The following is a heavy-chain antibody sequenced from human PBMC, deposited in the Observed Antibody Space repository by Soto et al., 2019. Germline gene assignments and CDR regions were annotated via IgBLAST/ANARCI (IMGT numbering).Heavy chain of an antibody. V-gene: IGHV3-21*01. CDR1: GFTFSSYA. Sequence: GGSLRLSCAASGFTFSSYAVSWVRQAPGKGLEWVSAISSSSSNTYYADSVKGRFTISRDNAKNSLYLQMNSLRAEDTAVYYCARRQPYYYGMDVWGQGTTVTVPS. J-gene: IGHJ6*02. CDR3: ARRQPYYYGMDV. D-gene: IGHD6-13*01. CDR2: ISSSSSNT.